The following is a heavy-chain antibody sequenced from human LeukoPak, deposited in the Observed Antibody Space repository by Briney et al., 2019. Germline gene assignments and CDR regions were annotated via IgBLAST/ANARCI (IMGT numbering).Heavy chain of an antibody. CDR3: NTFNWNSPFDY. J-gene: IGHJ4*02. V-gene: IGHV3-15*01. CDR1: GLTFSDAW. D-gene: IGHD1-20*01. Sequence: GGSLRLSCTASGLTFSDAWVTWVRQAPGKGLEWVGRIRSKTSGGTTDYAAPVNGRFTISRDDSKNTIFLQMNSLKTEDTAVYYCNTFNWNSPFDYWGQGTLVTVSS. CDR2: IRSKTSGGTT.